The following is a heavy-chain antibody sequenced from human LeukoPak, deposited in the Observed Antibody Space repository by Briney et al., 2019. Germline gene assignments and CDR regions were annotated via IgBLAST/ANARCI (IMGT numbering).Heavy chain of an antibody. Sequence: GGSLRLSCAASGFTFSNAWMSWVRQAPGKGLEWVGRIKSKTDGGTTDYAAPVKGRFTISRDDSKNTLYLQMNSLKTEDTAVYYCTTDDPYLDYYDSSGYYPFDYWGQGTLVTVSS. D-gene: IGHD3-22*01. CDR1: GFTFSNAW. CDR3: TTDDPYLDYYDSSGYYPFDY. V-gene: IGHV3-15*01. CDR2: IKSKTDGGTT. J-gene: IGHJ4*02.